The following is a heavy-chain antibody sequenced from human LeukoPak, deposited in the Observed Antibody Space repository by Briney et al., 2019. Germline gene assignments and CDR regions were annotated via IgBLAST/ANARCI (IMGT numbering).Heavy chain of an antibody. V-gene: IGHV1-3*01. J-gene: IGHJ6*03. CDR2: INAGNGNT. CDR1: GYTFTSYA. Sequence: ASVKVSCKASGYTFTSYAMHWVRQAPGQRLEWMGWINAGNGNTKYSQKFQGRVTITRDTSASTAYMELSSLRSEDTAVYYCASSVVVPAAIPLYYYYYMDVWGKGTTVTVSS. D-gene: IGHD2-2*01. CDR3: ASSVVVPAAIPLYYYYYMDV.